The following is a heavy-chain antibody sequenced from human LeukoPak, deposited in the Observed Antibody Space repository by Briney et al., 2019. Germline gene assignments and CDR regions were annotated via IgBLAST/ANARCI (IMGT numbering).Heavy chain of an antibody. D-gene: IGHD3-10*01. V-gene: IGHV3-23*01. J-gene: IGHJ2*01. CDR1: GFTFSSYG. CDR3: ARDMTGWYFDL. CDR2: ISGSGGST. Sequence: GGTLRLSCAASGFTFSSYGMSWVRQAPGRGLEWVSAISGSGGSTYYADSVKGRFTISRDNSKNTLYLQMNSLRAEDTAVYYCARDMTGWYFDLWGRGTLVTVSS.